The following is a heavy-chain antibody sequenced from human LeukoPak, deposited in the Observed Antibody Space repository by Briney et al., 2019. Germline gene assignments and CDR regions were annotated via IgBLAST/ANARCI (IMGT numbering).Heavy chain of an antibody. CDR3: AKDEGNTALFTHYFDY. CDR1: GFSFSSYG. Sequence: GGSLRLSCAASGFSFSSYGMHWVRQAPGKGLEWVAIVSNDGSTKYYADSVKGRFTISRDNSKNTLYLQMHSLRAEDSAVYYCAKDEGNTALFTHYFDYWGQGTLVTVSS. D-gene: IGHD5-18*01. J-gene: IGHJ4*02. V-gene: IGHV3-30*18. CDR2: VSNDGSTK.